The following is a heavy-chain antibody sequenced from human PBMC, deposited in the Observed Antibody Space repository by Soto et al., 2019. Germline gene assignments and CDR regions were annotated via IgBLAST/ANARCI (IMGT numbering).Heavy chain of an antibody. CDR3: ARGVVVPAATRAYYYYMDV. CDR2: ISAYNGNT. J-gene: IGHJ6*03. Sequence: ASVKVSCKASGYTFTSYGISWVRQAPGQGLEWMGWISAYNGNTSYAQKLQGRVTMTTDTSTSTAYMELRSLRSDDTAVYYCARGVVVPAATRAYYYYMDVWGKGTTVTVSS. V-gene: IGHV1-18*01. D-gene: IGHD2-2*01. CDR1: GYTFTSYG.